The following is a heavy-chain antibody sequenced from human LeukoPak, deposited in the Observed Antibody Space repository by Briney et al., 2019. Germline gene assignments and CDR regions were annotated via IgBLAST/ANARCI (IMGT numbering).Heavy chain of an antibody. J-gene: IGHJ4*03. CDR2: IYPSDSDT. D-gene: IGHD1-1*01. CDR3: VRREGQLWFFVY. Sequence: GESLKISCRGSGYSFTSYCSGWVRQMPGNGLEWMGVIYPSDSDTRYSPSFQGQVTISTDKSISTAYLQWSSLKASDTAMYYCVRREGQLWFFVYLGDENLVTVSS. CDR1: GYSFTSYC. V-gene: IGHV5-51*01.